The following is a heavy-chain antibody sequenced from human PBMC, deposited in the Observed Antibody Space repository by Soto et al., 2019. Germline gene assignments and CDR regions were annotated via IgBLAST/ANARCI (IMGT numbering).Heavy chain of an antibody. Sequence: QVKLVQSGAEVKKPGASVMVSCQASGYSFNNYLISWVRQAPGQGPEWVGWISADNGNTNYGQKFLGRVTMTTDTSTSTAYMDLKSLRSDETAVYYCAGVYYYSSGFYPEDHWGPGTLGTVSS. J-gene: IGHJ2*01. CDR3: AGVYYYSSGFYPEDH. CDR2: ISADNGNT. CDR1: GYSFNNYL. D-gene: IGHD3-22*01. V-gene: IGHV1-18*01.